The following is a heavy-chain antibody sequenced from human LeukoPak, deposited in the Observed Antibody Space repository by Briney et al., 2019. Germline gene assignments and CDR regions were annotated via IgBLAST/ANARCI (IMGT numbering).Heavy chain of an antibody. J-gene: IGHJ4*02. CDR2: IYISGST. CDR3: ARRFHRYYFDY. Sequence: SETLSLTCAVYGGSFSGYYWSWIRQPPGKGLEWIGRIYISGSTKYNPSLKSRVTMSVDTSKNQFSLKLSSVTAADTAVYYCARRFHRYYFDYWGQGTLVTVSS. V-gene: IGHV4-59*10. CDR1: GGSFSGYY. D-gene: IGHD1-14*01.